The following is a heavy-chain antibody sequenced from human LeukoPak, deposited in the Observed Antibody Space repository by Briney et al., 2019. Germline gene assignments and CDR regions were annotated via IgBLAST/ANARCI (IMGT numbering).Heavy chain of an antibody. V-gene: IGHV4-38-2*01. CDR3: ARAGVGAVDY. Sequence: SETLSLTCAVSGYSISSGYYWGWIRQPPGKGLEWIGSIYHSGSTYYNPSLKSRVTISVDTSKNQFSLKLSSVTAADTAVYYCARAGVGAVDYWGQGTLVTVSS. J-gene: IGHJ4*02. D-gene: IGHD1-26*01. CDR1: GYSISSGYY. CDR2: IYHSGST.